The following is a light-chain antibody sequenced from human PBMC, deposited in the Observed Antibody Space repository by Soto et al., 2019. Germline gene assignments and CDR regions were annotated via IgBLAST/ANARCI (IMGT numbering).Light chain of an antibody. CDR2: GAS. Sequence: EIVLTQSPGTLSLSPGERATLSCWASQSVTSSYLAWYQQKPAQAPRLLIYGASSRATGIPDRFSGSGSGTDFTLTINRLEPDDFAVYYCQQYGTSLGRTFGQGTKVEIK. J-gene: IGKJ1*01. CDR1: QSVTSSY. V-gene: IGKV3-20*01. CDR3: QQYGTSLGRT.